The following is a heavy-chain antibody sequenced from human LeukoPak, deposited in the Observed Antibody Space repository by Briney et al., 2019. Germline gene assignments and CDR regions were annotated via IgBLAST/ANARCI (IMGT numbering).Heavy chain of an antibody. V-gene: IGHV3-21*01. Sequence: GASLRLSCAASGFTFSSYSMNWVRQAPGKGLEWVSSISSSSSYIYYADSVKGRFTISRDNAKNSLYLQMNSLRAEDTAVYYCAGNIVVVPAVAGHAFDIWGQGTMVTVSS. CDR3: AGNIVVVPAVAGHAFDI. CDR1: GFTFSSYS. J-gene: IGHJ3*02. CDR2: ISSSSSYI. D-gene: IGHD2-2*01.